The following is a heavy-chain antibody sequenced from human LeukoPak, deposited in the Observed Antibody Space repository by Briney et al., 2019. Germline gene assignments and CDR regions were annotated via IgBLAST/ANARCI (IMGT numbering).Heavy chain of an antibody. Sequence: PSETLSLTCTVSGGSLSSYYWSWIRQPPGKGLEWIGYIYYSGSTNYNPSLKSRVTISVDTSKNQFSLKLSSVTAADTAVYYCARWVAAAGTTWFDPWGQGTLVTVSS. J-gene: IGHJ5*02. CDR1: GGSLSSYY. CDR2: IYYSGST. V-gene: IGHV4-59*01. D-gene: IGHD6-13*01. CDR3: ARWVAAAGTTWFDP.